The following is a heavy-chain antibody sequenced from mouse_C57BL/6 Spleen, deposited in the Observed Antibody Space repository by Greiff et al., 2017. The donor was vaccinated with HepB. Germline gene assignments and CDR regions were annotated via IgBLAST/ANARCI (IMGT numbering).Heavy chain of an antibody. Sequence: QVQLQQSGAELMKPGASVKLSCKATGYTFTGYWIEWVKQRPGHGLEWIGEILPGSGSTNYNEKFKGKATFTADTSSNTAYMQLSSLTTEDSAIYYCARRGFYYYGSSSYYAMDYWGQGTSVTVSS. CDR3: ARRGFYYYGSSSYYAMDY. D-gene: IGHD1-1*01. CDR1: GYTFTGYW. V-gene: IGHV1-9*01. J-gene: IGHJ4*01. CDR2: ILPGSGST.